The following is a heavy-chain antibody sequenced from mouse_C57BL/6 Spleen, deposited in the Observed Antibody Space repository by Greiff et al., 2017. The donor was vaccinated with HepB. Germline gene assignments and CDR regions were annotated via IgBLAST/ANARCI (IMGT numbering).Heavy chain of an antibody. CDR3: ARVGYDYDWYFDV. Sequence: QVQLQQPGAELVKPGASVKLSCKASGYTFTSYWMHWVKQRPGQGLEWIGMIHPNSGSTNYNEKFKSKATLTVDKSSSTAYMQLSSLTSEDSAVYYCARVGYDYDWYFDVWGTGTTVTVSS. CDR1: GYTFTSYW. V-gene: IGHV1-64*01. CDR2: IHPNSGST. J-gene: IGHJ1*03. D-gene: IGHD2-4*01.